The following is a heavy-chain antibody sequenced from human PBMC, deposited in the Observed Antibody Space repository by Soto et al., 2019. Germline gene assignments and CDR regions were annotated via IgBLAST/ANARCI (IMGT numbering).Heavy chain of an antibody. Sequence: QVQLQESGPGLVKPSQTLSLTCTVSGGSISSGGYYWSWIRQHPGKGLEWIGYIYYSGSTYYNPSLKSRVTISVDTSKNQFSLKLRSVTAADTAVYYCARSGTWDYYGSGSDRFYYYYGMDVWGQGTTVTVSS. J-gene: IGHJ6*02. V-gene: IGHV4-31*03. CDR2: IYYSGST. D-gene: IGHD3-10*01. CDR1: GGSISSGGYY. CDR3: ARSGTWDYYGSGSDRFYYYYGMDV.